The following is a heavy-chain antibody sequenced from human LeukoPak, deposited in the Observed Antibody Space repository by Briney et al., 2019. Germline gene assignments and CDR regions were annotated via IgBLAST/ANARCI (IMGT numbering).Heavy chain of an antibody. D-gene: IGHD2-2*02. CDR3: ARDSDIDCGSTSCYTPPLSYYFDV. CDR1: GFTFSSYA. V-gene: IGHV3-30*04. Sequence: GGSLRLSCAASGFTFSSYAMHWVRQAPGKGLEWVAVISYDGSNKYYADSVKGRFTISRDNSKNTLYLQMNRLRAEDTAVYYCARDSDIDCGSTSCYTPPLSYYFDVWGQGTTVTVSS. J-gene: IGHJ6*03. CDR2: ISYDGSNK.